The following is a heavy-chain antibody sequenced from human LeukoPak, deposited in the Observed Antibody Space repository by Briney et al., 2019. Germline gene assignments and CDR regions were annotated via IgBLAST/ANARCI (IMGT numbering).Heavy chain of an antibody. V-gene: IGHV4-38-2*02. J-gene: IGHJ5*02. CDR3: VRDGETYSSTWFWFDP. Sequence: SETLSLTCTVSGYSISSGYYWGWIRQSPGKGLEWIGIIYHSGSTYYNPSLKSRVTISVDTSKNQFSLKLSSMTAADMAVYYCVRDGETYSSTWFWFDPWGQGTLVTVSS. CDR2: IYHSGST. D-gene: IGHD6-13*01. CDR1: GYSISSGYY.